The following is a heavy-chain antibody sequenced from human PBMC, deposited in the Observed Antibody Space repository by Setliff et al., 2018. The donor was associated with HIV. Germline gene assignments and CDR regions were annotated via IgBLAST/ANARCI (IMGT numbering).Heavy chain of an antibody. Sequence: GGSLRLSCVASGFTFRTFAMHWVRQAPGKGLEWVSCISSSGSTIYYADSAEGRFTISRDNAKNSLYLQMNSLRAEDTAVYYCAVLWPFDYWGLGTLVTVSS. J-gene: IGHJ4*02. D-gene: IGHD3-10*01. CDR2: ISSSGSTI. CDR1: GFTFRTFA. V-gene: IGHV3-48*04. CDR3: AVLWPFDY.